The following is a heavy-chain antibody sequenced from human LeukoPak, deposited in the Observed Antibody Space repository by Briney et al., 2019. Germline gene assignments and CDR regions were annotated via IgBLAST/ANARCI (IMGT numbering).Heavy chain of an antibody. D-gene: IGHD3-10*01. CDR2: ISGDGGST. CDR1: GFTFDDYA. Sequence: GGSLRLSCAASGFTFDDYAMHWVRQVPGKGLEWVSLISGDGGSTYYADSVKGRFTISRDNSKNSLFLQMNSLRAEDTAVYYCAATAGYGSGAKTPAGFDPWGQGTLVTVSS. J-gene: IGHJ5*02. CDR3: AATAGYGSGAKTPAGFDP. V-gene: IGHV3-43*02.